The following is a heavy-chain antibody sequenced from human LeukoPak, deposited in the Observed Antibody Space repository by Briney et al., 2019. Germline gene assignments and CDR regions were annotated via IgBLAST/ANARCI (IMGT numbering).Heavy chain of an antibody. Sequence: KPGGSLRLSCAASGFTFSSYSMNWVRQAPGKGLEWVSSISSSSSYIYYADSVKGRFTISRDNAKNSLYLQMNSLRAEDTAVYYCARDLSRGCSGGSCLLDLHTPFDYWGQGTLVTVSS. D-gene: IGHD2-15*01. CDR1: GFTFSSYS. V-gene: IGHV3-21*01. CDR3: ARDLSRGCSGGSCLLDLHTPFDY. CDR2: ISSSSSYI. J-gene: IGHJ4*02.